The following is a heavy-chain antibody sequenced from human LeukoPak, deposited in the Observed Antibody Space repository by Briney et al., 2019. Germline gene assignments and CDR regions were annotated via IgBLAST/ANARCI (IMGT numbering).Heavy chain of an antibody. Sequence: GASVKVSCKASGYTFSDFGINWVRQATGQGLEWMGWMNPNSGNTGYAQKFQGRVTMTRNTSISTAYMELSSLRSEDTAVYYCARGPSLRVTNRPFDYWGQGTLVTVSS. J-gene: IGHJ4*02. CDR1: GYTFSDFG. V-gene: IGHV1-8*01. CDR3: ARGPSLRVTNRPFDY. D-gene: IGHD4-17*01. CDR2: MNPNSGNT.